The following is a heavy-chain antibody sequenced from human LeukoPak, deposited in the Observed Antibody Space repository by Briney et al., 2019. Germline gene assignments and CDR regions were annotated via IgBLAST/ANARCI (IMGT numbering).Heavy chain of an antibody. D-gene: IGHD2-15*01. J-gene: IGHJ4*02. Sequence: GGSLRLSCAASGFTFSNYWMSWVRQAPGKGLEWVANIKQDGSEKYYVDSVKGRFTISRDNAKNSLYLQMNSLRAEDTAMYYCARDRYCSGGSCYLRGLDYWGQGTLVTVSS. CDR2: IKQDGSEK. CDR3: ARDRYCSGGSCYLRGLDY. V-gene: IGHV3-7*01. CDR1: GFTFSNYW.